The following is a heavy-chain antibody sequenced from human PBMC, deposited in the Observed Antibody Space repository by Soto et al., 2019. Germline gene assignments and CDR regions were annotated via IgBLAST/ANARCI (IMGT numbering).Heavy chain of an antibody. D-gene: IGHD2-15*01. CDR2: ISGSGGST. CDR1: GFTFSSYA. Sequence: PGGSLRLSCAASGFTFSSYAMSWVRQAPGKGLEWVSAISGSGGSTYYADSVKGRFTISRDNSKNTLYLQMDSLRAEDTAVYYCEKDPSRVVAGNWFDPWGQGTLVTVSS. CDR3: EKDPSRVVAGNWFDP. J-gene: IGHJ5*02. V-gene: IGHV3-23*01.